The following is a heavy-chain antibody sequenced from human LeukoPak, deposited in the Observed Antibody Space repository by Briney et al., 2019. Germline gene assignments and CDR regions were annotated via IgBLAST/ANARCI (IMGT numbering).Heavy chain of an antibody. D-gene: IGHD3-10*01. Sequence: GESLKISCKGYGYSFTSYWIIWVRQMPGKGLEWMGRIDPSDSYTNYSPSLQGHVTISADKSISAAYLQWSNLKASDTAMYYCARARGDHYSFNYWGQGTLVTVSS. CDR1: GYSFTSYW. V-gene: IGHV5-10-1*01. CDR3: ARARGDHYSFNY. CDR2: IDPSDSYT. J-gene: IGHJ4*02.